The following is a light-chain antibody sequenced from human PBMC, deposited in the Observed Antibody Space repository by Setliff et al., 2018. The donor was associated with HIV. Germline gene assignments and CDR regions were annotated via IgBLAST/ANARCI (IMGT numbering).Light chain of an antibody. CDR1: TSDVGGYNY. J-gene: IGLJ1*01. CDR3: SSYAISNTLP. Sequence: QSALAQPASVSGSPGQSITISCTGTTSDVGGYNYVSWYQQHPGKAPKLIIYEVRNRPSGVSNRFSGSKSGNTASLTISGLQAEDGADYYCSSYAISNTLPFGTGTKVTVL. CDR2: EVR. V-gene: IGLV2-14*01.